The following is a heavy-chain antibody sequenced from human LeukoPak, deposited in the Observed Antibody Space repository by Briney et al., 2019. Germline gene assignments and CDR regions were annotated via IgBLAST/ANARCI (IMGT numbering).Heavy chain of an antibody. J-gene: IGHJ6*03. D-gene: IGHD5-12*01. Sequence: SETLSLTCTVSGGSISSRSYYWGWIRQPPGKGLEWIGSIYYSGSTYYKSSLKSRVTISVDTSKNQFSLKLTSVTAADTAVYYCARVVAKISGVYYHYYMDVWGKGTTVTVSS. CDR2: IYYSGST. CDR3: ARVVAKISGVYYHYYMDV. CDR1: GGSISSRSYY. V-gene: IGHV4-39*07.